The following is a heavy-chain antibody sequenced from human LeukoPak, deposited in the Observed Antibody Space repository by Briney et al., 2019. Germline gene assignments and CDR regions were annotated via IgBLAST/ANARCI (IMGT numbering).Heavy chain of an antibody. CDR1: GFTFSSYS. D-gene: IGHD5-18*01. Sequence: GGSLRLSCAASGFTFSSYSMNWVRQAPGKGLEWVSSISSSSSYIYYADSVKGRFTISRDNSKNTLYLQMNSLRAEDTAVYYCAKGGRGYSYGPPDYWGQGTLVTVSS. CDR2: ISSSSSYI. V-gene: IGHV3-21*04. CDR3: AKGGRGYSYGPPDY. J-gene: IGHJ4*02.